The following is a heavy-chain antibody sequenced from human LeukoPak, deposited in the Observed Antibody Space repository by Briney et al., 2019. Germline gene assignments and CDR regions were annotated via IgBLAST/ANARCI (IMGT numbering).Heavy chain of an antibody. V-gene: IGHV3-23*01. CDR1: GFTFSSYA. CDR2: ISASGVTT. CDR3: AKDPRRFDD. J-gene: IGHJ4*02. Sequence: PGGSLRLSCAASGFTFSSYAMSWVRQAPGKGLEWVSVISASGVTTYYADSVKGRFTISRDNSKNTLYLQMNSLRAEDTATYYCAKDPRRFDDWGQGTLVTVSS.